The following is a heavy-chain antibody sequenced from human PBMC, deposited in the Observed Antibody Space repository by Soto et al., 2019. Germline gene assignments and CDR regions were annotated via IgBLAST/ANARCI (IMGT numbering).Heavy chain of an antibody. CDR3: ARDKAGWFDP. Sequence: DLEWIGYIYYGGSTYYNPSLKSRVTISVDTSKNQFSLKLSSVTAADTAVYYCARDKAGWFDPWGQGTLVTVSS. D-gene: IGHD3-10*01. J-gene: IGHJ5*02. CDR2: IYYGGST. V-gene: IGHV4-31*02.